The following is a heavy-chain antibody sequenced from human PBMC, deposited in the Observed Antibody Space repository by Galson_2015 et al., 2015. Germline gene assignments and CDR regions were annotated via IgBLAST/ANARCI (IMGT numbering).Heavy chain of an antibody. CDR1: GFTFTTYA. CDR3: ARASRTGYFYYYMDA. V-gene: IGHV3-30*01. CDR2: ISYDGGDK. Sequence: SLRLSCAASGFTFTTYAMHWVRQAPGKGLEWLAFISYDGGDKFYADSVKGRFSISRDDDENTLFLQLNGLTVEDTADYSCARASRTGYFYYYMDAWGRGTKVTVSS. D-gene: IGHD2-2*01. J-gene: IGHJ6*03.